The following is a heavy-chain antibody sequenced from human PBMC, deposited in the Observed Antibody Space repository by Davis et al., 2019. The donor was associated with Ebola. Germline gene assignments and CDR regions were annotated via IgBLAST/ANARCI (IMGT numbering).Heavy chain of an antibody. J-gene: IGHJ5*02. CDR1: GGSISSSSYY. D-gene: IGHD4-17*01. V-gene: IGHV4-39*01. Sequence: PSETLSLTCTVSGGSISSSSYYWGWIRQPPGKGLEWIGSIYYSGSTYYNPSLKSRVTISVDTSKNQFSLKLSSVTAADTAVYYCARHDYAHSYNWFDPWGQGTQVTVSS. CDR3: ARHDYAHSYNWFDP. CDR2: IYYSGST.